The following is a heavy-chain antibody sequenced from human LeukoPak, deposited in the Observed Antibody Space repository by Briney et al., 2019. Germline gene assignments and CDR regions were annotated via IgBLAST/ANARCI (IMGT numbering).Heavy chain of an antibody. J-gene: IGHJ6*02. V-gene: IGHV3-23*01. Sequence: GGSLRLSCAASGFTFSSYAMSGVRQAPGKGLEWVSAISGSGGSTYYADSVKGRFTISRDNSKNTLYLQMNSLRAEDTAVYYCARDYYSGMDVWGQGTTVTVSS. CDR2: ISGSGGST. CDR3: ARDYYSGMDV. D-gene: IGHD3-10*01. CDR1: GFTFSSYA.